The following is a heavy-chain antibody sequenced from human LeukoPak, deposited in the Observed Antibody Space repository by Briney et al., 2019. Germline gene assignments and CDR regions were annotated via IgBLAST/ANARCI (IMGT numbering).Heavy chain of an antibody. CDR2: ISSSSSYI. CDR3: ARAPPYYYDSSGYQYYFDY. Sequence: GGSLRLSCAASGFTFSSYSMNWVRQAPGKGLEWDSSISSSSSYIYYADSVKGGFTISRDIAKNSLYLQMNSLRAEDTAVYYCARAPPYYYDSSGYQYYFDYWGQGTLVIVSS. V-gene: IGHV3-21*01. D-gene: IGHD3-22*01. J-gene: IGHJ4*02. CDR1: GFTFSSYS.